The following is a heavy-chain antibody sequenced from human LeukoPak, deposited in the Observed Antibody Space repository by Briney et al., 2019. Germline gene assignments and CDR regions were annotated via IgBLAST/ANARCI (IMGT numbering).Heavy chain of an antibody. CDR1: GGSISSGGYS. V-gene: IGHV4-30-2*01. J-gene: IGHJ4*02. Sequence: SQTLSLTCAVSGGSISSGGYSWSWIQQPPGKGLEWIGYIYHSGSTYYNPSLKSRVTISVDRSKNQFSLKLSSVTAADTAVYYCARNLVTTSTYYFDYWRQGTLVTVSS. CDR3: ARNLVTTSTYYFDY. D-gene: IGHD5-12*01. CDR2: IYHSGST.